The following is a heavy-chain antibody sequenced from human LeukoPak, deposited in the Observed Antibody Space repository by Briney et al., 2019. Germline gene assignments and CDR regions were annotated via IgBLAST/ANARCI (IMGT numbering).Heavy chain of an antibody. D-gene: IGHD3-9*01. Sequence: SETLSLTCGVYGGSFSAYFWSWIRQPPGKGLERIGEINHSGGTNYNPSLKSRVTISVDTSKNQFSLKLSSVTAADTAVYYCARESQHIRYFDWLSPPYYGMDVWGQGTTVTVSS. V-gene: IGHV4-34*01. J-gene: IGHJ6*02. CDR3: ARESQHIRYFDWLSPPYYGMDV. CDR2: INHSGGT. CDR1: GGSFSAYF.